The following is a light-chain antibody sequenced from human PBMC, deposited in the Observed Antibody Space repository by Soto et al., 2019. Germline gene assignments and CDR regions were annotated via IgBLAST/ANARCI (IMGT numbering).Light chain of an antibody. CDR3: QQYISTRT. J-gene: IGKJ1*01. Sequence: DVQMTQSPSTLSASIGDRVTITCRAGQNIRGWLAWYQQKPGRAPKLLIYGASTLESGVPSRFSGTGYGTEFTLIIGSLQPDDSATYYCQQYISTRTFGQGTKVEVK. CDR2: GAS. CDR1: QNIRGW. V-gene: IGKV1-5*03.